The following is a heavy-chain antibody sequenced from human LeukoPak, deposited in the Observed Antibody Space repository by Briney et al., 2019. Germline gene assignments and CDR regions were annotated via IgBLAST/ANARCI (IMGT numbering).Heavy chain of an antibody. D-gene: IGHD2-2*01. V-gene: IGHV1-2*02. CDR1: GYTFTGYY. Sequence: ASVKVSCKASGYTFTGYYMHWVRQAPGQGLEWMGWINPNSGGTNYAQKSQGRVTMTRDTSISTAYMELSRLRSDDTAVYYCARVLYCSSTSCPYFDYWGQGTLVTVSS. J-gene: IGHJ4*02. CDR2: INPNSGGT. CDR3: ARVLYCSSTSCPYFDY.